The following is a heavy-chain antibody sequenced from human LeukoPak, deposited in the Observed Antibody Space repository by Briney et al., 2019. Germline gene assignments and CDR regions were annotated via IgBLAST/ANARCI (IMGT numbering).Heavy chain of an antibody. J-gene: IGHJ6*03. D-gene: IGHD3-10*01. CDR3: ARRYRYYYGSGKGPMDV. V-gene: IGHV4-39*07. Sequence: PSETLSLTCTVSGGSISSSSYYWGWIRQPPGKGLEWIGSIYYSGSTYYNPSLKSRVTISVDTSKNQFSLKLSSVTAADTAVYYCARRYRYYYGSGKGPMDVWGKGTTVTISS. CDR1: GGSISSSSYY. CDR2: IYYSGST.